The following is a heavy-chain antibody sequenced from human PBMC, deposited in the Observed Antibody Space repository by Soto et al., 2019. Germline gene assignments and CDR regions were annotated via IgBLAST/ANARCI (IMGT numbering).Heavy chain of an antibody. J-gene: IGHJ5*02. CDR3: ARSLDSSGYWNWFDP. D-gene: IGHD3-22*01. CDR1: GGSISSGGYS. CDR2: IYHSGST. V-gene: IGHV4-30-2*01. Sequence: SETLSLTCAVSGGSISSGGYSWSWIRQPPGKGLEWIGYIYHSGSTYYNPSLKSRVTISVDRSKNQFSLKLSSVTAADTAVYYCARSLDSSGYWNWFDPWGQGTLVTVPQ.